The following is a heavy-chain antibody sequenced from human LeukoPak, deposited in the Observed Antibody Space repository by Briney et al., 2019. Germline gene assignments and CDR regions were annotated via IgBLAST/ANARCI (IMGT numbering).Heavy chain of an antibody. V-gene: IGHV3-15*01. CDR3: TTDRPASTVDTAMDPGPYYFDY. CDR2: IKSKTDGGTT. D-gene: IGHD5-18*01. J-gene: IGHJ4*02. Sequence: PGGSLRLSCAASGFTFSNAWMSWVRQAPGKGLEWVGRIKSKTDGGTTDYAAPVKGRFTISRDDSKNTLYLQMNSLKTEDTAVYYCTTDRPASTVDTAMDPGPYYFDYWGQGTLVTVSS. CDR1: GFTFSNAW.